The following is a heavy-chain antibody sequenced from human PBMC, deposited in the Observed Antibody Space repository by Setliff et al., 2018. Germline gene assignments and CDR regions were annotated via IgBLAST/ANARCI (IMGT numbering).Heavy chain of an antibody. V-gene: IGHV3-48*01. D-gene: IGHD3-10*01. Sequence: PGGSLRLSCAASGFTFRSYAMNWVRQAPGKGLEWVSYISGSGSTIYYADSVKGRFTISRDNAKTSLYLQMNSLRADDTAVYYCARLRAPGSHGLDPWGQGTLVTVSS. CDR1: GFTFRSYA. CDR2: ISGSGSTI. CDR3: ARLRAPGSHGLDP. J-gene: IGHJ5*02.